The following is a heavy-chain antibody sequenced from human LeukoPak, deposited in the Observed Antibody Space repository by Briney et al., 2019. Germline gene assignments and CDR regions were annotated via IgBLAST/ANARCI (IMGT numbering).Heavy chain of an antibody. CDR1: GGSFSGYY. CDR2: INHSGST. V-gene: IGHV4-34*01. CDR3: ARGARFWSGYYTHSNWFDP. J-gene: IGHJ5*02. D-gene: IGHD3-3*01. Sequence: SETLSLTCAVYGGSFSGYYWSWIRQPPGKGLEWIGEINHSGSTNYNPSLKSRVTISVDTSKNQFPLKLSSVTAADTAVYYCARGARFWSGYYTHSNWFDPWGQGTLVTVSS.